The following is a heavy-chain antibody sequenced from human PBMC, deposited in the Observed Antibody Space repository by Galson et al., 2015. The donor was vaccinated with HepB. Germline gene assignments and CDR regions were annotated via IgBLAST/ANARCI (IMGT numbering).Heavy chain of an antibody. Sequence: SLRLSCAASGFTFSSYSMNWVRQAPGKGLEWVSYISSSSSTIYYADSVKGRFTISRDNAKNSLYLQMNSLRDEDTAVYYCARAAYSSPGGNYGMDVWGQGTTVTVSS. CDR3: ARAAYSSPGGNYGMDV. CDR2: ISSSSSTI. D-gene: IGHD6-13*01. J-gene: IGHJ6*02. CDR1: GFTFSSYS. V-gene: IGHV3-48*02.